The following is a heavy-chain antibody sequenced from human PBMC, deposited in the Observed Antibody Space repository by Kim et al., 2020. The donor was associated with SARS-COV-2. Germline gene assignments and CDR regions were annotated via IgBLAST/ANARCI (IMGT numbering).Heavy chain of an antibody. CDR3: ARGPGSGWSTFDF. V-gene: IGHV4-34*01. CDR1: DEALSGFY. D-gene: IGHD6-19*01. J-gene: IGHJ4*01. CDR2: VNQSGRT. Sequence: SETLSLTCGIRDEALSGFYWTYIRQPPGKGLEWIGEVNQSGRTNYNPSLRGRVTISADTSKNQFSLTLNSVTAADTAFYFCARGPGSGWSTFDFW.